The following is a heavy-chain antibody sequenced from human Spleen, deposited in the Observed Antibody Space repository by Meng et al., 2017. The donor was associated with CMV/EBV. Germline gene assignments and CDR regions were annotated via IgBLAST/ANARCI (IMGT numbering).Heavy chain of an antibody. CDR2: ISWDSGKI. CDR3: ARGLRGGVDY. D-gene: IGHD3-3*01. Sequence: GGSLRLSCAASGFTFDDYAMHWVRQAPGKGLEWVSGISWDSGKIGYEDSVNGRFTISRDNAKNSLYLQMNSLRAADTAVYYCARGLRGGVDYWGQGTLVTVSS. V-gene: IGHV3-9*01. J-gene: IGHJ4*02. CDR1: GFTFDDYA.